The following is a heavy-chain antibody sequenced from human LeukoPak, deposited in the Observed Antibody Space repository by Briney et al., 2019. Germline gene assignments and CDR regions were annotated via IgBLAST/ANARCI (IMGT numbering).Heavy chain of an antibody. J-gene: IGHJ5*02. V-gene: IGHV4-61*01. Sequence: SETLSLTCTVSGGSVSSGSYYWSWIRQPPGQGLEWIGYIYYSGSAKYNPSLKSRVTISVDTSKNQFSLKLTSVNAADTAVYYCARGFGDWGLSWFDPWGQGTLVTVSS. CDR2: IYYSGSA. CDR1: GGSVSSGSYY. CDR3: ARGFGDWGLSWFDP. D-gene: IGHD3-10*01.